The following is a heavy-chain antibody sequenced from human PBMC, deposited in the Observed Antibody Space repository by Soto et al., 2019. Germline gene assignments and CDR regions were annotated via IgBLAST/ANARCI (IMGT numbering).Heavy chain of an antibody. CDR2: IYYSGST. Sequence: SETLSLTCTVSGGSISSSSYYWGWIRQPPGKGLEWIGSIYYSGSTYYNPSLKSRVTISVDTSKNQLSLKLSSVTAADTAVYYCASLSDSSSSGYYYYMDVWGKGTTVTVSS. J-gene: IGHJ6*03. CDR3: ASLSDSSSSGYYYYMDV. CDR1: GGSISSSSYY. D-gene: IGHD6-6*01. V-gene: IGHV4-39*01.